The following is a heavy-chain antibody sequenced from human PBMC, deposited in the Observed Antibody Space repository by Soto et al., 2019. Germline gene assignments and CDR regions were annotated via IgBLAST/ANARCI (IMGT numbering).Heavy chain of an antibody. Sequence: GGSLRLSCSRGGLTFCRHWMSWVRQAPGKGLEWVANINEDGSVVNYVDSVRGRFTISRDNAKKSLYLQMSSLRAEDTAVYYCARGPFWGQGTLVTVS. J-gene: IGHJ4*02. CDR2: INEDGSVV. CDR3: ARGPF. CDR1: GLTFCRHW. V-gene: IGHV3-7*04.